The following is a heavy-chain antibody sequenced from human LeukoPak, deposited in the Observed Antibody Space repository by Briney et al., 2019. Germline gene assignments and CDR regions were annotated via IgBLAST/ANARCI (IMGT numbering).Heavy chain of an antibody. J-gene: IGHJ5*02. CDR3: ARVGGYSYGANWFDP. CDR1: GGSISSSNW. V-gene: IGHV4-4*02. D-gene: IGHD5-18*01. CDR2: IYHSGST. Sequence: SGTLSLTCAVSGGSISSSNWWSWVRQPPGKGLEWIGEIYHSGSTNYNPSLKSRVTISVDKSKNQFSLKLSSVTAADTAVYYCARVGGYSYGANWFDPWGQGTLVTVSS.